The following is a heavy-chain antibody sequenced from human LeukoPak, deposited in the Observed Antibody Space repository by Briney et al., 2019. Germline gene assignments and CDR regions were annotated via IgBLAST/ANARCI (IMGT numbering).Heavy chain of an antibody. Sequence: GGSLRLSCAASELTLSSNYMSWIRQAPGRGLEWVSFIYSGGSTYYADSVRGRFIISRDNAKNSLYLQMNSLRAEDTAVYYCASFQAAAGENSWFDPWGQGTLVTVSS. CDR3: ASFQAAAGENSWFDP. J-gene: IGHJ5*02. CDR1: ELTLSSNY. V-gene: IGHV3-53*01. D-gene: IGHD3-10*01. CDR2: IYSGGST.